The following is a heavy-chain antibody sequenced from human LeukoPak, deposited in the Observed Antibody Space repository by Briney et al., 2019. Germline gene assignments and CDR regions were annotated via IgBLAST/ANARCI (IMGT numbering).Heavy chain of an antibody. CDR3: ARAYYYDSSGSDY. D-gene: IGHD3-22*01. CDR2: ISSSGSTI. Sequence: GGSLRLSCAASGFTFSSHEMNWVRQAPGKGLEWVSYISSSGSTIYYADSVKGRFTISRDNAKNSLYLQMNSLRAEDTAVYYCARAYYYDSSGSDYWGQGTLVTVSS. J-gene: IGHJ4*02. V-gene: IGHV3-48*03. CDR1: GFTFSSHE.